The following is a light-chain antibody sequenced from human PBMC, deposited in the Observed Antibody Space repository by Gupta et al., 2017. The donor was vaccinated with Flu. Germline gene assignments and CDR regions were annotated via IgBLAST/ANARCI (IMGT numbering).Light chain of an antibody. CDR3: QVWDSSYWV. Sequence: SYELTQPLSVSVALGQTARITCGGNNIGSKNVHWYQQKPGQARVLVIYRDSNRPSGIPERFSGSNSGNTATLTISRAQAGDEADYYCQVWDSSYWVFGGGTKLTVL. CDR2: RDS. J-gene: IGLJ3*02. V-gene: IGLV3-9*01. CDR1: NIGSKN.